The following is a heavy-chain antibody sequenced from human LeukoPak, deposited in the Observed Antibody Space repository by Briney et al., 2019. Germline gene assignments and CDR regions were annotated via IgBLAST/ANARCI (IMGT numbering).Heavy chain of an antibody. D-gene: IGHD4-11*01. V-gene: IGHV4-4*09. Sequence: SETLSLTCTVSGGSISSYYWSWIRPPPGKGLEWIGYIYTSGSTNYNPSLKSRVTISVDTSKNQFSLKLSSVTAADTAVYYCARQSASLLDYSNYHFDYWGQGTLVTVSS. CDR2: IYTSGST. CDR1: GGSISSYY. J-gene: IGHJ4*02. CDR3: ARQSASLLDYSNYHFDY.